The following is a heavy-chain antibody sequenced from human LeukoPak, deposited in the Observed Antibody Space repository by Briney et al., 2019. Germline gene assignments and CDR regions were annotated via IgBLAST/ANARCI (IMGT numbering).Heavy chain of an antibody. CDR1: GYSVSGGYY. CDR2: IFHSGIS. J-gene: IGHJ4*02. Sequence: SETLSLTCAVSGYSVSGGYYWGWIRQPPGKGLEWIGNIFHSGISHYNPSLSSRLTMSVDTSKNQFSLNLRSVTAADTAVYYCVRTTYYYDTSGHLGFDHWGQGTLVTVSS. CDR3: VRTTYYYDTSGHLGFDH. D-gene: IGHD3-22*01. V-gene: IGHV4-38-2*01.